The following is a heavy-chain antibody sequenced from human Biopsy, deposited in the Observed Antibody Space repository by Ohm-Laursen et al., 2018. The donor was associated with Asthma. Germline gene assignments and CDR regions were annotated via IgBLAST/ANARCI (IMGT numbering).Heavy chain of an antibody. CDR3: ARDGGLTSYPGTFRI. J-gene: IGHJ3*02. CDR2: IYYNGRT. V-gene: IGHV4-39*02. D-gene: IGHD1-1*01. Sequence: SQTLSLTCTVSGGSVSSSSYYWGWIRQPPGKGLEWIGSIYYNGRTYYNPSLKSRVTISVDTSKKQLSLQLSSVTAADTAVYYCARDGGLTSYPGTFRIWGQGTMVTVSS. CDR1: GGSVSSSSYY.